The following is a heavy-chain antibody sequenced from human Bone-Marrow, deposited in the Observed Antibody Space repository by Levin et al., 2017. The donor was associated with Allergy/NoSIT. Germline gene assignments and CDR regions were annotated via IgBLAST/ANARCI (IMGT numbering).Heavy chain of an antibody. CDR3: ARGSYYYDSSGWGAFDI. Sequence: SETLSLTCTVSGGSISSYYWSWIRQPPGKGLEWIGYIYYSGSTNYNPSLKSRVTISVDTSKNQFSLKLSSVTAADTAVYYCARGSYYYDSSGWGAFDIWGQGTMVTVSS. J-gene: IGHJ3*02. CDR2: IYYSGST. CDR1: GGSISSYY. V-gene: IGHV4-59*01. D-gene: IGHD3-22*01.